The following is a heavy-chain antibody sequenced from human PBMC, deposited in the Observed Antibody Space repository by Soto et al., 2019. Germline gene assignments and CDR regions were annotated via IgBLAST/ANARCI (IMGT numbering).Heavy chain of an antibody. D-gene: IGHD3-10*01. CDR2: MQPNSGNT. J-gene: IGHJ3*02. CDR1: GYTFTSYD. CDR3: ARGRPRGGAFEI. V-gene: IGHV1-8*01. Sequence: QVQLVQSGAEVKKPGASVKVSCKASGYTFTSYDINWVRQATGQGLEWMGWMQPNSGNTGYAQKFQGRVTLTSNTSLSTAYMELISLRSEDTAVYYCARGRPRGGAFEIWGQGTMVTVSS.